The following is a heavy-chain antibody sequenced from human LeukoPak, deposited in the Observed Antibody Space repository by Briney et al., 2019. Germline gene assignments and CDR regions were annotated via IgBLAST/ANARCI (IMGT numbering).Heavy chain of an antibody. CDR1: GFTFSSYE. D-gene: IGHD2-15*01. CDR2: ISSSGSTI. V-gene: IGHV3-48*03. CDR3: ATLGYCSGGSCYWYGMDV. Sequence: GGSLRLSCAASGFTFSSYEMNWVRQAPGKGLEWVSYISSSGSTIYYADSVKGRFTISRDNAKNPLYLQMNSLRAEDTAVYYCATLGYCSGGSCYWYGMDVWGKGTTVTVSS. J-gene: IGHJ6*04.